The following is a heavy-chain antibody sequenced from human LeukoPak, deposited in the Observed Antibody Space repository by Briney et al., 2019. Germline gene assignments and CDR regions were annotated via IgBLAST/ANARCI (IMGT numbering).Heavy chain of an antibody. Sequence: GGSLRLSCAASGFTFSSYAMSSVRQAPGKGLEWVSAISGSGGSTYCADTVKGRLTITRDKSKNTLYLQMNSLRAEDTAVYYCSKVYIAVAGTDLIDYWGQGTLVTVSS. V-gene: IGHV3-23*01. CDR1: GFTFSSYA. J-gene: IGHJ4*02. CDR2: ISGSGGST. D-gene: IGHD6-19*01. CDR3: SKVYIAVAGTDLIDY.